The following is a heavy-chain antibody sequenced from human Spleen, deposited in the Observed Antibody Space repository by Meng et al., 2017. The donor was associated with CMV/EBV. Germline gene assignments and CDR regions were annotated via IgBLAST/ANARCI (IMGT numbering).Heavy chain of an antibody. CDR1: GCTFNNYA. CDR3: AKGVDPWTPFGMDV. J-gene: IGHJ6*02. CDR2: SYSGGGDT. D-gene: IGHD3/OR15-3a*01. Sequence: ETLSLTCAASGCTFNNYAINWVRQAPGKGVEWVSSSYSGGGDTYYADSVKGRFTTSRDKSENTLYLQMNSLRGEDTAVYYCAKGVDPWTPFGMDVWGHGTTVTVSS. V-gene: IGHV3-23*03.